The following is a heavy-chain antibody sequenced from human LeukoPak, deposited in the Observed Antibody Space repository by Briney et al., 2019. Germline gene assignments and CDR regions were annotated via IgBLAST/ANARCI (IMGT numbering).Heavy chain of an antibody. CDR2: IYYSGST. Sequence: SETLSLTCSVSGRSINTYYWTWIRQPPGKGLEWLGYIYYSGSTNYNPSLKSRVTILVDTSKNQFSLQLNSVTPEDTAVYYCARERRDGYNYFSYFDYWGQGTLVTVSS. CDR1: GRSINTYY. V-gene: IGHV4-59*12. J-gene: IGHJ4*02. D-gene: IGHD5-24*01. CDR3: ARERRDGYNYFSYFDY.